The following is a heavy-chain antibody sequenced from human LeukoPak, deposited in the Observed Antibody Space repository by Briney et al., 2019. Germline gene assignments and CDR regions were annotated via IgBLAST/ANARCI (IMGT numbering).Heavy chain of an antibody. CDR1: GGSISSYY. CDR2: IYISGNT. J-gene: IGHJ2*01. D-gene: IGHD3-16*01. CDR3: ARVPSGWGALFGYFDL. V-gene: IGHV4-4*07. Sequence: SETLSLTCSVSGGSISSYYWSWIRQPAGKGLEWIGRIYISGNTNYNPSLKSRVVMSVDTSKSQFSLKLSSVTAADTAIYYCARVPSGWGALFGYFDLWGRGTLVTVSS.